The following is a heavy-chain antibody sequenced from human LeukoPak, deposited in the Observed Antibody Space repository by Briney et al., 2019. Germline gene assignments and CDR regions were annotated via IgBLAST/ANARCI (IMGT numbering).Heavy chain of an antibody. D-gene: IGHD5/OR15-5a*01. J-gene: IGHJ6*02. Sequence: GGSLRLSCPASGFTFSDYSMSWVRQAPGKGLEWVSSISSSSDYIYYADSVKGRFTISRDNARNSLYLQMNSLRAEDTAVYYCARSRSVSNYKGMDVWAKGPRSPSP. CDR3: ARSRSVSNYKGMDV. V-gene: IGHV3-21*01. CDR2: ISSSSDYI. CDR1: GFTFSDYS.